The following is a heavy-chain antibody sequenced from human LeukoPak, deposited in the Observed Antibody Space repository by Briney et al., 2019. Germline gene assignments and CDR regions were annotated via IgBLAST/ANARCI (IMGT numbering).Heavy chain of an antibody. CDR3: ARSPETGQN. Sequence: SETLSLTCTVSGGSISSSSYYWGWIRQPPGKGLEWIGSTYYSGSTYYNPSLKSRVTISVDTSKNQFSLKLSSVTAADTAVYYCARSPETGQNWGQGTLVTVSS. CDR2: TYYSGST. CDR1: GGSISSSSYY. D-gene: IGHD1-14*01. J-gene: IGHJ4*02. V-gene: IGHV4-39*01.